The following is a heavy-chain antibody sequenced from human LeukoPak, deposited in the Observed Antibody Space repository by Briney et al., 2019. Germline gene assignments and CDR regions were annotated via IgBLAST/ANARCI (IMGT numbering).Heavy chain of an antibody. CDR2: IRNIGAEK. V-gene: IGHV3-30*02. D-gene: IGHD3-16*01. CDR3: ATDMGEAAIIFEY. Sequence: GGSLRLSCTASGFTFSNHGMHWVRQAPGKGLEWVAFIRNIGAEKYHVDSVKGRFTVSRDNSKNTLYLQMNSLRTEDTAVYYCATDMGEAAIIFEYWGQGTPVTVSS. CDR1: GFTFSNHG. J-gene: IGHJ4*02.